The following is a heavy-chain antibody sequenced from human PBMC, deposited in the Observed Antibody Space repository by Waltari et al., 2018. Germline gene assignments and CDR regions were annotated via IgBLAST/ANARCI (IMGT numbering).Heavy chain of an antibody. D-gene: IGHD3-22*01. V-gene: IGHV3-30*04. CDR3: ARDYCDRTYCHGMDV. CDR2: ISYNERNI. Sequence: QVQLVESGGGVVKPGRSLRLSCAASEFTLSSYAMHWVRQAPGKGLEWVAVISYNERNIYYVDSVKGRFTISRDNSKKTLYLQMNSLRTEDTAVYYCARDYCDRTYCHGMDVWGRGTAVTVSS. J-gene: IGHJ6*02. CDR1: EFTLSSYA.